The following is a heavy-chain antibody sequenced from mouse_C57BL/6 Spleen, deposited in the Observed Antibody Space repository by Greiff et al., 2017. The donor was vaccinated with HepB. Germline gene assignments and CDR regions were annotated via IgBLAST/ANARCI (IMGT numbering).Heavy chain of an antibody. CDR2: IYPGSGNT. Sequence: VQRVESGPELVKPGASVKISCKASGYSFTSYYIHWVKQRPGQGLEWIGWIYPGSGNTKYNEKFKGKATLTADTSSSTAYMQLSSLTSEDSAVYYCARSGTTVVAPSYWYFDVWGTGTTVTVSS. J-gene: IGHJ1*03. V-gene: IGHV1-66*01. D-gene: IGHD1-1*01. CDR1: GYSFTSYY. CDR3: ARSGTTVVAPSYWYFDV.